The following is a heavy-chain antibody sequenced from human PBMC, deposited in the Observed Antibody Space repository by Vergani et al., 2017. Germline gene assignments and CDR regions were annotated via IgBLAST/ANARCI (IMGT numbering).Heavy chain of an antibody. Sequence: QVQLVQSGAEVKKPGSSVKVSCKASGGTFSSYAISWARQAPGQGLEWMGGIIPIFGTANYAQKFQGRVTITADESTSTAYMELSSLRSEDTAVYYCASTRGDWSSTSCYTRAAYYYYYMYVWGKGTTVTVSS. CDR2: IIPIFGTA. V-gene: IGHV1-69*01. D-gene: IGHD2-2*02. CDR1: GGTFSSYA. CDR3: ASTRGDWSSTSCYTRAAYYYYYMYV. J-gene: IGHJ6*03.